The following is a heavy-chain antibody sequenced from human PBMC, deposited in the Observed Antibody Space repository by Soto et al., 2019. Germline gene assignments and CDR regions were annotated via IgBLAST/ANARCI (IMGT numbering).Heavy chain of an antibody. D-gene: IGHD3-22*01. Sequence: GVLRLSCAASGFTFSSYAMHWVRQAPGKGLEYVSAISSNGGSTYYADSVKGRFTISRDNSKNTLYLQMGSLRAEDMAVYYCARNSRNYYDSSGPLDYWGQGTLVTVSS. CDR1: GFTFSSYA. V-gene: IGHV3-64*02. CDR3: ARNSRNYYDSSGPLDY. CDR2: ISSNGGST. J-gene: IGHJ4*02.